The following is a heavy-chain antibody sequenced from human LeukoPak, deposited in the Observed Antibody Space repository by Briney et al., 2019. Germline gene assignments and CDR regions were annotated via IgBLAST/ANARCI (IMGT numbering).Heavy chain of an antibody. CDR3: VRHSLVVVFDY. CDR1: GVSISNHY. Sequence: SGTLSLTCTVSGVSISNHYSSWIRQPPGKGLEWIGYIYYTGNTNYNPSLKSRVTISEDTSKNQVSLELSSVTAADTAVYYCVRHSLVVVFDYWGQGNLVTVSS. CDR2: IYYTGNT. J-gene: IGHJ4*02. D-gene: IGHD2-15*01. V-gene: IGHV4-59*08.